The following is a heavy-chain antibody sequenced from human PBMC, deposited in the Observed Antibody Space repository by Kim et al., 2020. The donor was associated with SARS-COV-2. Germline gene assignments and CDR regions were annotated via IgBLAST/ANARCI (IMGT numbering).Heavy chain of an antibody. Sequence: GGSLRLSCTASGFTFGDYPMSWFRQDPGKGLEWVGFIRNKAYGGTTEYAASVTGRFTISRDDSKSIPYLQMNSLKTEDTAVYFCTRNRGYSYGYSDYWG. J-gene: IGHJ4*03. CDR3: TRNRGYSYGYSDY. CDR2: IRNKAYGGTT. CDR1: GFTFGDYP. V-gene: IGHV3-49*03. D-gene: IGHD5-18*01.